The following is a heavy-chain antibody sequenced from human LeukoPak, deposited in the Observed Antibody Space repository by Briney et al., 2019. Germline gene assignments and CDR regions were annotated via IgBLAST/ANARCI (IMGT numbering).Heavy chain of an antibody. V-gene: IGHV4-38-2*02. CDR1: GYSISSGYY. Sequence: SETLSLTCAVSGYSISSGYYWGWIRQPPGKGLEWIGSIYHSGSTYYNPSLKSRVTISVDTSKNQFSLKLSSVTAADTAVYCCARDRLNWGQGTLVTVSS. D-gene: IGHD6-19*01. CDR3: ARDRLN. CDR2: IYHSGST. J-gene: IGHJ4*02.